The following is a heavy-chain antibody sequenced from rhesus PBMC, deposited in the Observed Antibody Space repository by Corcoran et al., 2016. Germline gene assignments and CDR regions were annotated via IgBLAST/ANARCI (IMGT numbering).Heavy chain of an antibody. CDR2: SGRGGST. J-gene: IGHJ5-2*02. CDR1: GFTFSSYA. V-gene: IGHV3-103*01. Sequence: EVQLVESGGGLAKPGGSLRLSCAASGFTFSSYAMHWVRQAPGKGRGGVTASGRGGSTYYADSVKGRFTISRDNSKNPLSLQMNSLRAEDTAGYYCAKDYWPWGRGVLVTVSS. CDR3: AKDYWP. D-gene: IGHD2-21*01.